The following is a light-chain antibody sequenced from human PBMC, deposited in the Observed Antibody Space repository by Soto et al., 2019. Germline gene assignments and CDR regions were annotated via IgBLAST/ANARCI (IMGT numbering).Light chain of an antibody. CDR3: SSYTSTSTPYV. J-gene: IGLJ1*01. CDR2: EVS. CDR1: SSDVGGYDY. Sequence: QSALTQSASVSGSPGQSITISCTGTSSDVGGYDYVSWYRQHPGKAPKLVIYEVSNRPSGVSNRFSGSKSGNTASLTISGLQAEDEADYYCSSYTSTSTPYVFGTGTKVTVL. V-gene: IGLV2-14*01.